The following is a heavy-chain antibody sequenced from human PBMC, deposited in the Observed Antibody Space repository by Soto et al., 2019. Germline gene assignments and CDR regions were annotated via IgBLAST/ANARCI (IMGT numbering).Heavy chain of an antibody. Sequence: GGSLRLSCAASGFTFSSYAMSWVRQAPGKGLEWVSAISGSGGSTYYADSVKGRFTISRDNSKNTLYLQMNSLRAEDTAVYYCVREPRYCSGGSCSNMGDAFDIWGQGTMVT. V-gene: IGHV3-23*01. CDR2: ISGSGGST. CDR3: VREPRYCSGGSCSNMGDAFDI. CDR1: GFTFSSYA. J-gene: IGHJ3*02. D-gene: IGHD2-15*01.